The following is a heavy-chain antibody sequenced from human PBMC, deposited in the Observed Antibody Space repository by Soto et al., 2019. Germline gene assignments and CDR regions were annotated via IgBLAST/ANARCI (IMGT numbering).Heavy chain of an antibody. J-gene: IGHJ4*02. CDR1: GYTFTSYA. Sequence: ASVKVSCKASGYTFTSYAMHWVRQAPGQRLEWMGWINAGNGNTKYSQKFQGRVTITRDTSASTAYMELSSLRSEDTAVYYCARTYAMVRGVIVPGIDYWGQGTLVTVSS. D-gene: IGHD3-10*01. V-gene: IGHV1-3*01. CDR3: ARTYAMVRGVIVPGIDY. CDR2: INAGNGNT.